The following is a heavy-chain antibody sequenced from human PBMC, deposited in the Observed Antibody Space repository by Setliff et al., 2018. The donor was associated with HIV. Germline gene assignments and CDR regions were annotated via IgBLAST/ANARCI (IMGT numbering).Heavy chain of an antibody. D-gene: IGHD6-13*01. V-gene: IGHV4-61*09. J-gene: IGHJ4*02. Sequence: TSETLSLTCSVSGTSISSGNFYWGWTRQPAGKGLEWIGHIYTDGTIKFNPSLKSRLSISLDTSKNQFYLNLNSVTAADTAIYYCARDPGITAAGTEYFDSWGQGILVTVSS. CDR3: ARDPGITAAGTEYFDS. CDR2: IYTDGTI. CDR1: GTSISSGNFY.